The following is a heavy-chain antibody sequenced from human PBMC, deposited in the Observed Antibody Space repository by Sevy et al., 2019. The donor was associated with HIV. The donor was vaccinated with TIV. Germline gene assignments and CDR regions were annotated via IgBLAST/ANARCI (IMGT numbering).Heavy chain of an antibody. D-gene: IGHD3-22*01. CDR2: IYPSASDT. Sequence: GESLKISCQGSGYSFSNYWIVWVRQMPGKGLEWMGVIYPSASDTRYSPSSQGQVTISADKSISTAYLQWTSLKASDTATYFCARRRLGDYEKGNYFDYWGQGTLVTVSS. J-gene: IGHJ4*02. CDR1: GYSFSNYW. V-gene: IGHV5-51*01. CDR3: ARRRLGDYEKGNYFDY.